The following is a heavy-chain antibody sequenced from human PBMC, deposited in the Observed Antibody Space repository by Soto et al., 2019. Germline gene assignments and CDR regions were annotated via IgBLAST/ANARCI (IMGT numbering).Heavy chain of an antibody. CDR3: ARSYYYDSSGYYFDY. V-gene: IGHV1-69*13. Sequence: GASVKVSCKASGGTFSSYAISWVRQAPGQGLEWMGGIIPIFGTANYAQKFQGRVTITADESTSTAYMELSSLRSEDTAVYYCARSYYYDSSGYYFDYWGQGTRVTVSS. CDR2: IIPIFGTA. CDR1: GGTFSSYA. J-gene: IGHJ4*02. D-gene: IGHD3-22*01.